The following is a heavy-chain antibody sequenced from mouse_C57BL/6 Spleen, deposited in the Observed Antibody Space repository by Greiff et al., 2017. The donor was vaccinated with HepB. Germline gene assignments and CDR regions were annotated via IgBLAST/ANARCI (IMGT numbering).Heavy chain of an antibody. J-gene: IGHJ4*01. V-gene: IGHV1-42*01. CDR3: ARGRLPGAMDY. Sequence: EVQLQESGPELVKPGASVKISCKASGYSFTGYYMNWVKQSPEKSLEWIGEINPSTGGTTYNQKFKAKATLTVDKSSSTAYMQLKSLTSEDSAVYYCARGRLPGAMDYWGQGTLVTVSS. CDR2: INPSTGGT. CDR1: GYSFTGYY.